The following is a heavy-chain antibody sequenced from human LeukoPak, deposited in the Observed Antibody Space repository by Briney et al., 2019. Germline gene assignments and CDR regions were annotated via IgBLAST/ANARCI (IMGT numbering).Heavy chain of an antibody. CDR1: GFTFSRYS. CDR2: ISNNGGST. CDR3: ARTSIAAREADY. V-gene: IGHV3-64*01. J-gene: IGHJ4*02. D-gene: IGHD6-6*01. Sequence: GGSLRLSCAASGFTFSRYSMHWVRQPPGKGLEYVSAISNNGGSTYYAKSVKGRFTISRDNSKNTLYLQMGSLRAEDMAVYYCARTSIAAREADYWGQGTLVTVSS.